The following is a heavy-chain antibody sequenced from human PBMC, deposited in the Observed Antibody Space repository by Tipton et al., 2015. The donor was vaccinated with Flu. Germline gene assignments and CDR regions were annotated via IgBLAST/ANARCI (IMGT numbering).Heavy chain of an antibody. Sequence: TLSLTCTVSGDSISTTIYSWCSVRQPPGKGLEWIGSIYYSGTTYYNPSLKSRVTISVDSSKNEFSLTLASLTAADTAVYYCARDLWNDRRAYYYYGVDVWGRGTTVAVSS. CDR2: IYYSGTT. CDR1: GDSISTTIYS. CDR3: ARDLWNDRRAYYYYGVDV. V-gene: IGHV4-39*07. J-gene: IGHJ6*02. D-gene: IGHD1-1*01.